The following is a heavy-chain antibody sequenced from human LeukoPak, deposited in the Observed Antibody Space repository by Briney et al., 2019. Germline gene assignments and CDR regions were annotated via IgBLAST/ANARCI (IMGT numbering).Heavy chain of an antibody. CDR1: GYTFTCYY. D-gene: IGHD4-17*01. V-gene: IGHV1-2*02. Sequence: ASVKVSCTASGYTFTCYYMHWVRQAPGQGLEWMGWINPNSGGTNYAQKFQGRVTMTRDTSISTAYMELSMLRSDDTAVYYCARDPLSNPGPTTVTMPEYYFDYWGQRTLVTVSS. CDR2: INPNSGGT. CDR3: ARDPLSNPGPTTVTMPEYYFDY. J-gene: IGHJ4*02.